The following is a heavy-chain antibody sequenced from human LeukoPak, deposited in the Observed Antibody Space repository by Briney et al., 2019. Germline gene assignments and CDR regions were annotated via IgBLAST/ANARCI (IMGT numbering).Heavy chain of an antibody. CDR3: ARLSSAAGPPFDY. CDR1: GGSISSYY. Sequence: PSETLSPTCTVSGGSISSYYWSWIRQPPGKGLEWIGYIYYSGSTNYNPSLKSRVTISVDTSKNQFSLKLSSVTAADTAVYYCARLSSAAGPPFDYWGQGTLVTVSS. J-gene: IGHJ4*02. V-gene: IGHV4-59*01. CDR2: IYYSGST. D-gene: IGHD6-13*01.